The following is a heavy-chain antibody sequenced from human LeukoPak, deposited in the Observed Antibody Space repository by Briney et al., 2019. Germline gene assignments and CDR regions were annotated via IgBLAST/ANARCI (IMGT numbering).Heavy chain of an antibody. V-gene: IGHV3-74*01. CDR1: GFTFSNYL. CDR3: AKGGATVIDY. J-gene: IGHJ4*02. D-gene: IGHD4-17*01. CDR2: INSDGSST. Sequence: QPGGSLRLSCAASGFTFSNYLMHWVRQAPGKGLVWVSRINSDGSSTTSADSVKGRFTISRDNAKNTLYLQMNSLRAEDTAVYYCAKGGATVIDYWGQGTLVTVSS.